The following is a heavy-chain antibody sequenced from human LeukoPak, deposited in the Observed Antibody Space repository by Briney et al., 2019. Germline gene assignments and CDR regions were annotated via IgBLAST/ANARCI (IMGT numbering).Heavy chain of an antibody. CDR1: GGSINRSYYY. D-gene: IGHD4-17*01. CDR2: IYYSGNT. V-gene: IGHV4-39*01. CDR3: ARLMTTVTSEY. J-gene: IGHJ4*02. Sequence: SEALSLTCTVSGGSINRSYYYWGWIRQPPGKGLEWIGSIYYSGNTYYNPSLKSRVTISVDTSKNQFSLKLSSVTAADTAVYYCARLMTTVTSEYWGQGTLVTVSS.